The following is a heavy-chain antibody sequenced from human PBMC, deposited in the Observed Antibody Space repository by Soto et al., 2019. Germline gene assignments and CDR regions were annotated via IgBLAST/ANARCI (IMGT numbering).Heavy chain of an antibody. D-gene: IGHD5-12*01. CDR3: ARGGGYDSFDY. CDR2: ISHLEST. J-gene: IGHJ4*02. Sequence: QLQLQESGSGLVKTSETLSLTCTVSGASISYGGFSWSWIRQSPGKGLEWIGYISHLESTYFHPSFKSGLTMSIDRTRNQFSLELSSVTAADMAVYYCARGGGYDSFDYWGQGVLVTVSS. CDR1: GASISYGGFS. V-gene: IGHV4-30-2*06.